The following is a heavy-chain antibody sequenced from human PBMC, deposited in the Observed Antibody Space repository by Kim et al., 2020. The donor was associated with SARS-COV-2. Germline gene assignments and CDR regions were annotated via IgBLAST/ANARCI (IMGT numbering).Heavy chain of an antibody. CDR3: ARQDIVATLPDY. CDR2: IYYSGST. D-gene: IGHD5-12*01. J-gene: IGHJ4*02. V-gene: IGHV4-59*08. Sequence: SETLSLTCTVSGGSISSYYWSWIRQPPGKGLEWIGYIYYSGSTNYNPSLKSRVTISVDTSKNQFSLKLSSVTAADTAVYYCARQDIVATLPDYWGQGTLVTVSS. CDR1: GGSISSYY.